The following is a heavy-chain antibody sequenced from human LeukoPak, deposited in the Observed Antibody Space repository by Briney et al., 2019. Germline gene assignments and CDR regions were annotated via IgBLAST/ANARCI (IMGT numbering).Heavy chain of an antibody. CDR3: ARGGSWTHGAFDI. D-gene: IGHD2-15*01. V-gene: IGHV3-9*03. CDR1: GFTFDDYA. J-gene: IGHJ3*02. Sequence: QPGRSLRLSCAASGFTFDDYAMHWVRQTPGKGLEWVSGISWNSGSIGYTDSVKGRFTIARDNAQNSLYLQMNSLRAEDMALYYCARGGSWTHGAFDIWGQGTMVTVSS. CDR2: ISWNSGSI.